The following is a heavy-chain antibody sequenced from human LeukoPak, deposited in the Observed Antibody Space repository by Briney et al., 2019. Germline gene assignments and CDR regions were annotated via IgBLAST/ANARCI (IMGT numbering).Heavy chain of an antibody. CDR3: ARDYDWAFDF. V-gene: IGHV3-48*02. CDR2: INHNGEAI. D-gene: IGHD3-9*01. CDR1: GFPFSSHV. Sequence: GGSLRLSCAASGFPFSSHVLSWVRQAPGKGLEWIAYINHNGEAIYYPDFVEGRFTISRDNAKNSLFLQMNDLRDEDTAVYYCARDYDWAFDFWGQGTRVTVSS. J-gene: IGHJ4*02.